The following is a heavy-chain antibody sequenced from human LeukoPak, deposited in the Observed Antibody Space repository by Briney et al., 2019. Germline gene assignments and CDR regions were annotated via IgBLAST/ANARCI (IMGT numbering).Heavy chain of an antibody. D-gene: IGHD3-22*01. Sequence: ASVKVSCKASGYTFTGYYMHWVRQAPGQGLEWMGWINPNSGGTNYAQKFQGRVTMTRDTSISTAYMELSRLRSDNTAVYYCARDVVKEYYYDSSGYCFDYWGQGTLVTVSS. CDR2: INPNSGGT. CDR3: ARDVVKEYYYDSSGYCFDY. J-gene: IGHJ4*02. V-gene: IGHV1-2*02. CDR1: GYTFTGYY.